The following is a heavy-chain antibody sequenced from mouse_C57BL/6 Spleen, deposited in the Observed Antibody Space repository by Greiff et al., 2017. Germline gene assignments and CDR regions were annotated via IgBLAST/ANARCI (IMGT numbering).Heavy chain of an antibody. V-gene: IGHV1-80*01. J-gene: IGHJ4*01. CDR1: GYAFSSYW. CDR3: ARSFALITTVVEEAMDY. D-gene: IGHD1-1*01. Sequence: QVQLQQSGAELVKPGASVKISCKASGYAFSSYWMNWVKQRPGKGLEWIGQIYPGDGDTNYNGKFKGKATLTADKSSSTAYMQLSSLTSEDSAVYFCARSFALITTVVEEAMDYWGQGTSVTVSS. CDR2: IYPGDGDT.